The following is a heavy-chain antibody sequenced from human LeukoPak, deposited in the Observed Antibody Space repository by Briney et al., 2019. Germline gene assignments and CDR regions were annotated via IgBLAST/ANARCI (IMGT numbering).Heavy chain of an antibody. CDR2: MNPNSGNT. V-gene: IGHV1-8*02. J-gene: IGHJ5*02. Sequence: ASVKVSCKASGHTFTSYDINWVRQATGQGLEWMGWMNPNSGNTGYAQKFQGRVTMTRNTSISTAYMELSSLRSEDTAVYYCARGYSSGYYYQGWFDPWGQGTLVTVSS. D-gene: IGHD3-22*01. CDR3: ARGYSSGYYYQGWFDP. CDR1: GHTFTSYD.